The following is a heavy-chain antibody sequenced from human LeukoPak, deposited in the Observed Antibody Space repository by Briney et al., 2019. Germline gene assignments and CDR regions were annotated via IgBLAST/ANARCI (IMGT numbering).Heavy chain of an antibody. J-gene: IGHJ6*03. D-gene: IGHD6-6*01. CDR2: MNPNSGNT. V-gene: IGHV1-8*01. Sequence: ASVKVSCKASGYTFTSYDINWVRQATGHGLERMGWMNPNSGNTGYAQKFQGRVTMTRNTSISTAYMELSSLRSEDTGVYYCARPRQDYYYYMDVWGKGTTVTVSS. CDR1: GYTFTSYD. CDR3: ARPRQDYYYYMDV.